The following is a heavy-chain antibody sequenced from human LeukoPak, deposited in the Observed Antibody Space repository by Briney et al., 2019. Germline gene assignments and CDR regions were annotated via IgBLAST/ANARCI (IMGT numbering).Heavy chain of an antibody. CDR3: ARQGWFGELLSPLDY. Sequence: SETLSLTCTVSGGSISSSSYYCGWIRQPPGKGLEWIGSIYYSGSTYYNPSLKSRVTISVDTSKNQFSLKLSSVTASDTAVYYCARQGWFGELLSPLDYWGQGTLVTVSS. V-gene: IGHV4-39*01. D-gene: IGHD3-10*01. J-gene: IGHJ4*02. CDR1: GGSISSSSYY. CDR2: IYYSGST.